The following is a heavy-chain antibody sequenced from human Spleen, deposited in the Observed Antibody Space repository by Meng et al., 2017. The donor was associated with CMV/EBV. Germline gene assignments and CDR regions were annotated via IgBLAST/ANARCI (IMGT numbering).Heavy chain of an antibody. CDR1: GFNFNRYN. Sequence: GGSLRLSCAASGFNFNRYNMNWVRQAPGKGLEWISSISSSSTSIYYADSVKGRFTVSRDNARSSLFLQVNSLRAEDTAVYYCASRLAYWGQGTLVTVSS. V-gene: IGHV3-21*01. CDR2: ISSSSTSI. J-gene: IGHJ4*02. D-gene: IGHD3-3*01. CDR3: ASRLAY.